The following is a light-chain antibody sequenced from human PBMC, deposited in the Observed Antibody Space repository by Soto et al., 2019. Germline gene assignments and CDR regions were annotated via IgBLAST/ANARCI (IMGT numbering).Light chain of an antibody. Sequence: DILMTQSPSSLSASVGDRVTITCRASQTISSWLAWYQQKPGKAPELLIYKASTLKSGVPSRFSGSGSGTEFTLTISRLEPEDFAVYYCQQYGSSGTFGQGTKVDIK. V-gene: IGKV1-5*03. CDR3: QQYGSSGT. CDR1: QTISSW. J-gene: IGKJ1*01. CDR2: KAS.